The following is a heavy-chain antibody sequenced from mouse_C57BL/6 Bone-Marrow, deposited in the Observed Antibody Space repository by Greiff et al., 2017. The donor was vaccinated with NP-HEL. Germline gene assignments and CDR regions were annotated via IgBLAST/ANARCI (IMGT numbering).Heavy chain of an antibody. CDR3: ARLSYYYGSSP. V-gene: IGHV1-56*01. CDR1: GYTFTSYW. D-gene: IGHD1-1*01. J-gene: IGHJ3*01. Sequence: VQLVESGPELVRPGASVKISCKAPGYTFTSYWMQWVRQRPGQGLEWIGEIFPGSGCTYYNEKFKGKATLTVDTSSSTAYMQLSSLTSEDSAVYFCARLSYYYGSSPGGQGTLVTVSA. CDR2: IFPGSGCT.